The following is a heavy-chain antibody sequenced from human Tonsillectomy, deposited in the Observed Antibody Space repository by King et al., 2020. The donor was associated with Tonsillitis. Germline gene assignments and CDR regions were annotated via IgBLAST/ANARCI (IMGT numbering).Heavy chain of an antibody. CDR3: ARINDYGDYFDY. CDR2: VYTGGST. CDR1: GFTVSSNF. Sequence: VQLVESGGDLIQPGGSLRLSCAASGFTVSSNFMSWVRQAPGKGLEWVSVVYTGGSTYYADFAKGRFTISRDNSKNTLYLQMNSLRADDTAVYYCARINDYGDYFDYWGQGTLVTVSS. J-gene: IGHJ4*02. D-gene: IGHD4-17*01. V-gene: IGHV3-53*01.